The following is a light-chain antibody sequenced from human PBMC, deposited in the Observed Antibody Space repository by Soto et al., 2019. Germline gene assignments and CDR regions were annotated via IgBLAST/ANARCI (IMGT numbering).Light chain of an antibody. CDR3: QQYDTSYFT. CDR2: DTS. CDR1: HNITSKS. V-gene: IGKV3-20*01. Sequence: EIVLTQTPGTLSLSPGERATLTCQTGHNITSKSLAWYQQKPGQAPRLLIYDTSSRAADVPDRFTGAGSGTDFTLTVNRLEPEDVAVYYCQQYDTSYFTFGPGTRVD. J-gene: IGKJ3*01.